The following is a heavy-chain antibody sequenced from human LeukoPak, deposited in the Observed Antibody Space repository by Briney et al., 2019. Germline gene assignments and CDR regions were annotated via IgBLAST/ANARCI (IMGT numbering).Heavy chain of an antibody. CDR2: IYPEDSDT. D-gene: IGHD6-13*01. J-gene: IGHJ4*02. CDR1: GHLFTNHW. CDR3: MRHVPAGDRTSWCDY. V-gene: IGHV5-51*01. Sequence: GGSLKISCKGSGHLFTNHWIGWVRQMPGKGLEGMGIIYPEDSDTRYSPSFQGRVTIPVDKSENTAYLQWSSLKASDTAIYYCMRHVPAGDRTSWCDYWGQGSLVTVSS.